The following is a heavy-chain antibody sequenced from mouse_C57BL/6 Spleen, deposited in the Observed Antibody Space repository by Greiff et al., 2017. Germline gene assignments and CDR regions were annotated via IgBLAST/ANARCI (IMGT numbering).Heavy chain of an antibody. V-gene: IGHV1-42*01. J-gene: IGHJ3*01. CDR1: GYSFTSYY. D-gene: IGHD3-2*02. Sequence: EVQLQQSGPELVKPGASVKISCKASGYSFTSYYMNWVKQSPEKSLEWIGEINPSTGGTTYNQKFKAKATLTVDKSSSTAYMQLKSLTSEDSAVYYCASVPPDSAGPFSYWGQGTLVTVSA. CDR2: INPSTGGT. CDR3: ASVPPDSAGPFSY.